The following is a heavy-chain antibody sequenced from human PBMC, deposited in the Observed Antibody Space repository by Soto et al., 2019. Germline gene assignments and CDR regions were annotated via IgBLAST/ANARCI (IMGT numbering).Heavy chain of an antibody. CDR3: AKELHSSGWGSYFDF. CDR1: GFTFSTYG. CDR2: VSYDGSTT. Sequence: QVQLVESGGGVVQPGTSLRLSCAASGFTFSTYGMHWVRQAPGKGLEWVAVVSYDGSTTYYADSMKGRFTISRDNSKDTLYLQMNSLRTEDTAMYYCAKELHSSGWGSYFDFWGQGTQVTVSS. D-gene: IGHD6-19*01. V-gene: IGHV3-30*18. J-gene: IGHJ4*02.